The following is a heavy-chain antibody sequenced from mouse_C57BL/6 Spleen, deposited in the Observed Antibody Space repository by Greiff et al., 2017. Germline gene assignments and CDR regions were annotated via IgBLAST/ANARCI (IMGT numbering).Heavy chain of an antibody. V-gene: IGHV1-26*01. J-gene: IGHJ4*01. Sequence: EVQLQQSGPELVKPGASVKISCKASGYTFTDYYMNWVKQSHGKSLEWIGDINPNNGGTSYNQKFKGKATLTVDKSSSTAYMELRSLTSEDSAVYYCARYDGYYVGYAMDYWGQGTSVTVSS. CDR3: ARYDGYYVGYAMDY. CDR1: GYTFTDYY. CDR2: INPNNGGT. D-gene: IGHD2-3*01.